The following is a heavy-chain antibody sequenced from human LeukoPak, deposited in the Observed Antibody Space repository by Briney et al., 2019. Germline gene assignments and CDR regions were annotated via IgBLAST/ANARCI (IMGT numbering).Heavy chain of an antibody. CDR3: GRDLGGRSGY. V-gene: IGHV3-74*01. D-gene: IGHD1-26*01. CDR2: INEDGSIT. J-gene: IGHJ4*02. CDR1: GFTFRTYW. Sequence: GGSLRLSCAVSGFTFRTYWTHWVRHVPGEGLVWVSRINEDGSITNYADSVKGRFSISRDNAENTLYLQMNSLRAEDTAVYYCGRDLGGRSGYWGQGTLVTVSS.